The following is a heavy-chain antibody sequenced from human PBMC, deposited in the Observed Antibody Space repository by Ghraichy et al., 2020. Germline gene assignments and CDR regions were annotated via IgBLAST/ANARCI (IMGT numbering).Heavy chain of an antibody. CDR2: IYYSGST. Sequence: SETLSLTCTVSGGSVSSGSYYWSWIRQPPGKGLEWIGYIYYSGSTNYNPSLKSRVTISVDTSKNQFSLKLSSVTAADTAVYYCASSGIRASAFDPWGQGTLVTVSS. V-gene: IGHV4-61*01. CDR1: GGSVSSGSYY. CDR3: ASSGIRASAFDP. J-gene: IGHJ5*02. D-gene: IGHD1-14*01.